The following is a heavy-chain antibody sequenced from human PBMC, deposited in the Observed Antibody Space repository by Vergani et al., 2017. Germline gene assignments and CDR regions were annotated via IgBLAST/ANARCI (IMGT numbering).Heavy chain of an antibody. Sequence: QVQLVQSGAEVKKPGSSVKVSCKASGGTFSSYAISWVRQAPGQGLEWMGGLIPIFGTANYAQKFQGRVTITADESTSTAYMELSSLRSEDTAVYYWAKGGDIVVVPAAKYYYYYMDVWGKXP. CDR3: AKGGDIVVVPAAKYYYYYMDV. CDR1: GGTFSSYA. J-gene: IGHJ6*03. V-gene: IGHV1-69*01. CDR2: LIPIFGTA. D-gene: IGHD2-2*01.